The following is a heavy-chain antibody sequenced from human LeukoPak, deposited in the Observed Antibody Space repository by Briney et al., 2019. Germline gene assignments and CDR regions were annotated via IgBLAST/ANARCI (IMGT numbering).Heavy chain of an antibody. Sequence: GGSLRLSCAASGFTFSAYWMHWVRQAPGKGLVWVSRLNTDGRDTRYADSVQGRFTISRDNAKNTLYLQMNSLRAEDTAVYYCARDTFLLWFGERSPRDGLDYWGQGTLVTVSS. CDR2: LNTDGRDT. D-gene: IGHD3-10*01. CDR3: ARDTFLLWFGERSPRDGLDY. J-gene: IGHJ4*02. CDR1: GFTFSAYW. V-gene: IGHV3-74*01.